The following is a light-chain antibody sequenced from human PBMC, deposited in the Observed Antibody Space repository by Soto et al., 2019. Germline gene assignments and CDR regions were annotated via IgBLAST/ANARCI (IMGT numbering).Light chain of an antibody. CDR1: QSVSSN. CDR3: QQYIRWPLN. Sequence: EIVMTQSPATLSVSPVERATLSWMASQSVSSNLAWYQQKPGQAPSLLIYGASTRATGTPARFSGSGSGTEFTLTISSLQSEDFAVYYCQQYIRWPLNFGGGTKVDIK. CDR2: GAS. V-gene: IGKV3-15*01. J-gene: IGKJ4*01.